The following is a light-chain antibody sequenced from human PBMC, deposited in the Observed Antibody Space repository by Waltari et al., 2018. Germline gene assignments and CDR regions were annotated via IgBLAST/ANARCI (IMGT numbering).Light chain of an antibody. J-gene: IGLJ2*01. V-gene: IGLV2-14*03. Sequence: QSALPPPASVSGSPRQSITISCPATSIHVVGYNYASWYQQHPCNAHKLMIYDVSNRPSGVSNRFSGSKSGNTASLTISGLQAEDEAHYYCSSYISSDTLELFGGGTSLTV. CDR2: DVS. CDR1: SIHVVGYNY. CDR3: SSYISSDTLEL.